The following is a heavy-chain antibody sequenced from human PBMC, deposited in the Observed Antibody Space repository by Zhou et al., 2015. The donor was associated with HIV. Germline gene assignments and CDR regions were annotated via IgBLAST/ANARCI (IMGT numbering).Heavy chain of an antibody. D-gene: IGHD5-24*01. CDR1: GGTFSSYT. CDR2: IIPILGIA. Sequence: QVQLVQSGAEVKKPGSSVKVSCKASGGTFSSYTISWVRQAPGQGLEWMGRIIPILGIANYAQKFQGRVTITADKSTSTAYMELSSLRSEDTAVYYCASRDGYNWSVDYWGPGNPGHRLL. CDR3: ASRDGYNWSVDY. J-gene: IGHJ4*02. V-gene: IGHV1-69*02.